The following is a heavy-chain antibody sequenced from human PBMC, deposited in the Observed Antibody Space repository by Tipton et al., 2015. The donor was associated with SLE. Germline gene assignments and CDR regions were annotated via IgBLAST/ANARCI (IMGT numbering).Heavy chain of an antibody. CDR3: ARGIAAFPYY. V-gene: IGHV4-34*01. CDR1: GGSFSGYY. Sequence: LRLSCAVYGGSFSGYYWSWIRQPPGKGLEWIGEINHSGSTNYNPSLKSRVTISVDTSKNQFSLKLSSVTAADTAVYYCARGIAAFPYYWGQGTLVTASS. CDR2: INHSGST. D-gene: IGHD6-13*01. J-gene: IGHJ4*02.